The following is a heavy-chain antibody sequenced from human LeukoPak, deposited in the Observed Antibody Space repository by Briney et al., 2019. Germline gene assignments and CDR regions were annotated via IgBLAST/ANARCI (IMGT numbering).Heavy chain of an antibody. Sequence: SETLSLTCAVYGGSFSGYYWSWIRQPPGKGLEWIGEINHSGSTNYNPSLKSRVTISVDTSKNQFSLKLSSVTAADTAVYYCARRATNSSGSYYFDYWAREPWSPSPQ. D-gene: IGHD3-22*01. V-gene: IGHV4-34*01. CDR1: GGSFSGYY. CDR3: ARRATNSSGSYYFDY. CDR2: INHSGST. J-gene: IGHJ4*02.